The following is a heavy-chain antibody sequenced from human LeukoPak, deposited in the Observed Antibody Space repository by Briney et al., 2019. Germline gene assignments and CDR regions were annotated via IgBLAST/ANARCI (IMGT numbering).Heavy chain of an antibody. D-gene: IGHD1-7*01. CDR3: ARGDWKYGDFDR. CDR1: GYTFTEYA. V-gene: IGHV1-18*01. Sequence: GASVKVSCQVSGYTFTEYAISWVRQAPGQGLEWMGWISAYNGNTNYAQKLQGRVTMTTDTSTSTAYMELRSLRSDDTAVYYCARGDWKYGDFDRWGQGTLVTVSS. CDR2: ISAYNGNT. J-gene: IGHJ4*02.